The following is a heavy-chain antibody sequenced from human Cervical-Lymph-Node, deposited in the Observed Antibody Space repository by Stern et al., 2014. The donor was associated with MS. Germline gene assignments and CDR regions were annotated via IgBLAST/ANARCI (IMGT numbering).Heavy chain of an antibody. J-gene: IGHJ1*01. CDR3: VRGGSGQLVGYFQH. Sequence: VQLVQSGVEVKKLGESLKISCQASGYSFISYWIGWVRQMPGKGPEWMAIIYPCAAESRSSPAFHGEVTIPVDKSINPAYLQWSSLKASDTAMYYCVRGGSGQLVGYFQHWGQGTLVTVSS. D-gene: IGHD6-6*01. CDR2: IYPCAAES. V-gene: IGHV5-51*03. CDR1: GYSFISYW.